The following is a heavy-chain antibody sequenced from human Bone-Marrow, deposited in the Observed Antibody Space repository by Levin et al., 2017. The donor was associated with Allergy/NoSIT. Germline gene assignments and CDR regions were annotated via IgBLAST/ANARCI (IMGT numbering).Heavy chain of an antibody. V-gene: IGHV3-53*01. J-gene: IGHJ5*02. CDR1: GFTVSSNY. CDR2: IYSGGST. Sequence: PGGSLRLSCAASGFTVSSNYMSWVRQAPGKGLEWVSVIYSGGSTYYADSVKGRFTISRDNSKNTLYLQMNSLRAEDTAVYYCARVCRDYSNYVYGNWFDPWGQGTLVTVSS. CDR3: ARVCRDYSNYVYGNWFDP. D-gene: IGHD4-11*01.